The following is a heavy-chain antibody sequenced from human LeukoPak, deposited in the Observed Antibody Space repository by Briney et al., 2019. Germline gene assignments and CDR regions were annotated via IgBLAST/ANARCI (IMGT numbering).Heavy chain of an antibody. CDR2: ISLGGDTI. CDR3: ARGPPLFDP. V-gene: IGHV3-48*01. Sequence: GGSLRLSCVVSGFSLSSYTMNWVRQAPGQGLEWLSYISLGGDTIYYADSVKGRFTISRDNAKNSLYLQMNGLRGEDTAVYYCARGPPLFDPWGRGTLVTVSS. CDR1: GFSLSSYT. J-gene: IGHJ5*02.